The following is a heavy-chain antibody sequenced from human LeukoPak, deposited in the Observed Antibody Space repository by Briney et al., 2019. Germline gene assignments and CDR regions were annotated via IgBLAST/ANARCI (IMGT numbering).Heavy chain of an antibody. V-gene: IGHV3-33*01. CDR2: IWYDGSYT. J-gene: IGHJ4*02. CDR3: ARDLGY. Sequence: GGSLRLSCAASGFTFSSYGMHWVRQAPGKGLEWVAVIWYDGSYTYYAESVKGRFTISRDNAKNSLYLQMNSLRAEDTAVYYCARDLGYWGQGTLVTVSS. CDR1: GFTFSSYG.